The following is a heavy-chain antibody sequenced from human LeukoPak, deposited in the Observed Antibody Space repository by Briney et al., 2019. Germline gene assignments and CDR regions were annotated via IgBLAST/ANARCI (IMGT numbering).Heavy chain of an antibody. D-gene: IGHD3-3*01. CDR1: GFTFSSYS. CDR2: ISSSSSYI. J-gene: IGHJ5*02. CDR3: ASAAPDWRAFWSGYPTT. V-gene: IGHV3-21*01. Sequence: GGSLRLSCAASGFTFSSYSMNWVRQAPGKGLEWVSSISSSSSYIYYADSVKGRFTISRDNAKNSLYLQMNSLRAEDTAVYYCASAAPDWRAFWSGYPTTWGQGTLVTVSS.